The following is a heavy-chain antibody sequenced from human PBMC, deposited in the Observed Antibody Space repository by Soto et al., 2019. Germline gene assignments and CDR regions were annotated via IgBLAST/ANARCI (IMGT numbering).Heavy chain of an antibody. CDR2: ISANDGGT. CDR1: GFTFNTQA. V-gene: IGHV3-23*01. J-gene: IGHJ3*02. D-gene: IGHD1-26*01. CDR3: AQWVGVTGFVCGFNI. Sequence: EVQMLESGGGLVQPGGSLRLSCAASGFTFNTQAMNWVRQAPGKGLEWVSTISANDGGTYYADSVKGRFTISRDNSRNTVYLQMTSLRAADTAIYYCAQWVGVTGFVCGFNIRGQGTMVTVSS.